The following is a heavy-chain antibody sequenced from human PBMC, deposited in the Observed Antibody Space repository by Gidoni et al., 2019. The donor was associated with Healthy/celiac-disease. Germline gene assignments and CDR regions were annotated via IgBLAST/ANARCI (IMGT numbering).Heavy chain of an antibody. CDR2: ISNSGNTV. D-gene: IGHD3-16*01. CDR3: ARDYEETSLDY. V-gene: IGHV3-48*02. J-gene: IGHJ4*02. CDR1: GFMFTLYS. Sequence: EVELVESGGGLVQPGGSLRLSCATSGFMFTLYSMNWVRQAPGKGLEWISYISNSGNTVYYADSVKGRFTISRDNAKSSLSLLMNSLRDEDTAIYYCARDYEETSLDYWGQGTLVTVSS.